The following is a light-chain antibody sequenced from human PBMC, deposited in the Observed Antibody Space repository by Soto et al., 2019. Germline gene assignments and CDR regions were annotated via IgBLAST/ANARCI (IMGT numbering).Light chain of an antibody. J-gene: IGKJ4*01. Sequence: EIVLTQSPATLSLSPGERATLSCRASQSVSRYLAWYQQRPGQAPRLLIYDAFHRAAGIPARFSGSGSGTDFTLTISSLEPEAFAVYDCQQRSHFLTFGGGTKVEI. CDR1: QSVSRY. CDR3: QQRSHFLT. CDR2: DAF. V-gene: IGKV3-11*01.